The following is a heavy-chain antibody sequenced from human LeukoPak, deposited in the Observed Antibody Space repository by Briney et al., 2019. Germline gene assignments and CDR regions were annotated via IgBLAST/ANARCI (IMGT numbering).Heavy chain of an antibody. CDR3: ARGPTPIRYCSSTSCYFVDY. CDR1: GFTFSSYA. V-gene: IGHV3-30-3*01. J-gene: IGHJ4*02. Sequence: PGVSLRLSCAASGFTFSSYAMHWVRQAPGKGLEWVAVISYDGSNKYYADSVKGRFTISRDNSKNTLYLQMNSLRAEDTAVYYCARGPTPIRYCSSTSCYFVDYWGQGTLVTVSS. D-gene: IGHD2-2*01. CDR2: ISYDGSNK.